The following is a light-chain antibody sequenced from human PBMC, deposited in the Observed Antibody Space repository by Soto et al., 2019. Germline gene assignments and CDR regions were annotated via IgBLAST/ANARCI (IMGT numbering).Light chain of an antibody. Sequence: EIVLTQSPGTLSLSPGGRATLSCRASQSISSNYLAWYQQTPGRAPRLLIYDASSRAAGIPDRFSGSGSGTDFTLTISRLEPEGFGVYYCQQYGGSPRTFGQGTKVDIK. CDR1: QSISSNY. CDR3: QQYGGSPRT. V-gene: IGKV3-20*01. J-gene: IGKJ1*01. CDR2: DAS.